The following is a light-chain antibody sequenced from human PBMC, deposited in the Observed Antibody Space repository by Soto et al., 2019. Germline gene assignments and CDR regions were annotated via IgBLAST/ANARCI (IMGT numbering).Light chain of an antibody. V-gene: IGKV3-20*01. CDR1: QTVRSSY. J-gene: IGKJ3*01. CDR3: QQYGSQDLFT. CDR2: GAS. Sequence: EIVLTQSPGTLSLSPGERATLSCRASQTVRSSYLAWYQQKPDQAPRLLIYGASSRATGIPDRFSGSGSGTDFSLTISRLEPEDFAVYYCQQYGSQDLFTFGPGTKVD.